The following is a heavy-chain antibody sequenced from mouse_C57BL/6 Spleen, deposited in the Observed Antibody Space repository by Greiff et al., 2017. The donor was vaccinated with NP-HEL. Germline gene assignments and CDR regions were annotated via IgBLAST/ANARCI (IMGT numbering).Heavy chain of an antibody. CDR1: GYSITSGYY. J-gene: IGHJ4*01. D-gene: IGHD2-3*01. CDR3: ARDLGYYFYYAMDY. Sequence: DVQLQESGPGLVKPSQSLSLTCSVTGYSITSGYYWNWIRQFPGNKLEWMGYISYDGSNNYNPSLKNRISITRDTSKNQFFLKLNSVTTEDTATYYCARDLGYYFYYAMDYWGQGTSVTVSS. CDR2: ISYDGSN. V-gene: IGHV3-6*01.